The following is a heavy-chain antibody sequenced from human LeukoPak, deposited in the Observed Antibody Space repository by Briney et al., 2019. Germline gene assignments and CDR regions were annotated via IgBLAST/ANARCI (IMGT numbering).Heavy chain of an antibody. Sequence: GGSLRLSCTASGFTFGDYAMSWVRQAPGKGLEWVGFIRSKAYGGTTEYAASVKGRFTISRDDSKSIAYLQMNSLKTEDTAVYYCTRLGWELLLYNYYYFMDVWGKGTTVTISS. V-gene: IGHV3-49*04. D-gene: IGHD1-26*01. CDR3: TRLGWELLLYNYYYFMDV. CDR2: IRSKAYGGTT. CDR1: GFTFGDYA. J-gene: IGHJ6*03.